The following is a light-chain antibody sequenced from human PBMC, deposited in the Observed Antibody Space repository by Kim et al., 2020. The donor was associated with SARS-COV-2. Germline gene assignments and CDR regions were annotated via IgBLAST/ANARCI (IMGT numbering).Light chain of an antibody. V-gene: IGLV2-14*03. CDR2: DLI. CDR3: TSYTVIGAVI. J-gene: IGLJ2*01. Sequence: GQSITICCTGTSSDVGGYNYVSWYQQHPGKVPKLMIYDLIERPSGVSNRFSGSKSGNTAYLTISGLQAEDEADYYCTSYTVIGAVIFGGGTKLTVL. CDR1: SSDVGGYNY.